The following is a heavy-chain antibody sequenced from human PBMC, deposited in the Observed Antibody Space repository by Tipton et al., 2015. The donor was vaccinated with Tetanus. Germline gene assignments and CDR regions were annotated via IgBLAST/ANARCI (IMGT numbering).Heavy chain of an antibody. Sequence: TLSLTCDVYARGAIDYYWDWIRQSPGKGLEWIGEVNDSGNSNYNPSLESRVTMSRDTSTYQLSLRLASVTAADTAIYHCVRGWPGTTTGYPVEVLGQGTTVTVSS. V-gene: IGHV4-34*01. CDR1: ARGAIDYY. J-gene: IGHJ6*01. CDR2: VNDSGNS. CDR3: VRGWPGTTTGYPVEV. D-gene: IGHD1-1*01.